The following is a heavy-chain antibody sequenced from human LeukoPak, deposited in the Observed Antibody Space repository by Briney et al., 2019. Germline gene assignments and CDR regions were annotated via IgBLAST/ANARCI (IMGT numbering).Heavy chain of an antibody. Sequence: GGSQRLSCTASGFTFNNYAMYWVRQAPGKGLEWVSGIFGSGGSAHYAESVQGRFTISRDNSKNTVYLQMNNLRAEDTAVYYCGKTTTGYSSGRYPAWPVDYWGQGTLVTVSS. CDR3: GKTTTGYSSGRYPAWPVDY. J-gene: IGHJ4*02. CDR2: IFGSGGSA. V-gene: IGHV3-23*01. D-gene: IGHD6-19*01. CDR1: GFTFNNYA.